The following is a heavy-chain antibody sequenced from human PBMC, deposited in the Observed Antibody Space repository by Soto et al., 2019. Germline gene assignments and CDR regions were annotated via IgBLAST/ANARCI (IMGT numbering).Heavy chain of an antibody. CDR3: ARIHIVGAIDAFDI. Sequence: SETLSLTCIVSGGSITRRSSYWAWIRQPPGKGLEWVGTFYDGNTYHNPSLKSRVTISVDTSKNQFSLKLSSVTAADTAVYCCARIHIVGAIDAFDIWGQGTMVTV. V-gene: IGHV4-39*07. CDR2: FYDGNT. J-gene: IGHJ3*02. D-gene: IGHD1-26*01. CDR1: GGSITRRSSY.